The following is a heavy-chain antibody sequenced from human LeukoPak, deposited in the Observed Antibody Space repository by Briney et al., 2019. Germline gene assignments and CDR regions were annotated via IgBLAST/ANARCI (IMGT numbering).Heavy chain of an antibody. CDR3: ARVGGSITGTTPSYYGMDV. D-gene: IGHD1-7*01. V-gene: IGHV1-18*01. J-gene: IGHJ6*02. CDR2: ISAYNGNT. Sequence: ASVKVSCEASGYTFTSYGISWVRQAPGQGLEWMGWISAYNGNTNYAQKLQGRVTMTTDTSTSTAYMELRSLRSDDTAVYYCARVGGSITGTTPSYYGMDVWGQGTTVTVSS. CDR1: GYTFTSYG.